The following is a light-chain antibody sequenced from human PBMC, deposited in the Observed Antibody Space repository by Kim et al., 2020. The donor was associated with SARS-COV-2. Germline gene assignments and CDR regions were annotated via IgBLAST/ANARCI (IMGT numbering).Light chain of an antibody. CDR1: QSINYNN. V-gene: IGKV3-20*01. J-gene: IGKJ1*01. CDR3: QQCGNSPRGT. CDR2: AAS. Sequence: PGERAPLSCRASQSINYNNFAWYQQRPGQAPRLLIYAASSRVTGIPDRFSGSGSGTDFTLTISRLEPEDFAVYYCQQCGNSPRGTFGQGTKVDIK.